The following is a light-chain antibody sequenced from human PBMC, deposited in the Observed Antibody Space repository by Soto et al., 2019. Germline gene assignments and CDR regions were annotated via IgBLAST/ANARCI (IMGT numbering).Light chain of an antibody. CDR1: QSISSW. V-gene: IGKV1-5*03. Sequence: DIQMTQSPSTLSASVGDRFTITCRASQSISSWLAWYQQKPGKXPKXXIYKASSLESGVPSRFSGSGSGTELTLTISSLQPDDCETFDGQQYNSYPLTFGGGTKVDIK. CDR2: KAS. J-gene: IGKJ4*01. CDR3: QQYNSYPLT.